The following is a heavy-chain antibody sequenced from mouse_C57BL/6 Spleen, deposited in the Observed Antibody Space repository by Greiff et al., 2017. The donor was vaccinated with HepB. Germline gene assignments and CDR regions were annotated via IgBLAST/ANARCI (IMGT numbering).Heavy chain of an antibody. J-gene: IGHJ3*01. CDR3: ARQELAWFAY. D-gene: IGHD4-1*01. V-gene: IGHV5-6*01. CDR2: ISSGGSYT. CDR1: GFTFSSYG. Sequence: EVQVVESGGDLVKPGGSLKLSCAASGFTFSSYGMSWVRQTPDKRLEWVATISSGGSYTYYPDSVKGRFTISRDNAKNTLYLQMSSLKSEDTAMYYCARQELAWFAYWGQGTLVTVSA.